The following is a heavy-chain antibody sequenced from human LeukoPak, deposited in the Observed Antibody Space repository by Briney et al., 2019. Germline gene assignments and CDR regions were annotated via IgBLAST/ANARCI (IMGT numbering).Heavy chain of an antibody. Sequence: GESLQISCKGSGYSFTSYWISWVRRMPGEGLEWMGRIDPSDSYTNYSPSFQGHVTISADKSISTAYLQWSSLKASDTAMYYCARIREGFGEFDYWGQGTLVTVSS. CDR2: IDPSDSYT. J-gene: IGHJ4*02. D-gene: IGHD3-10*01. V-gene: IGHV5-10-1*01. CDR1: GYSFTSYW. CDR3: ARIREGFGEFDY.